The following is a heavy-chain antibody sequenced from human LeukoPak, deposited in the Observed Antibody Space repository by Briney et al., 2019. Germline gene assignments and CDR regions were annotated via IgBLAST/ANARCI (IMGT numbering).Heavy chain of an antibody. Sequence: GGSLRLSCAASGFTFSSYWMSWVRQAPGKGLEWVANIKQDGSEKYYVDSVKGRFTISRDNAKNSLYLQMNSLRAEDTAVYYCARDFGSYYFSDAFDIWGQGTMVTVSS. V-gene: IGHV3-7*01. J-gene: IGHJ3*02. CDR2: IKQDGSEK. D-gene: IGHD3-10*01. CDR3: ARDFGSYYFSDAFDI. CDR1: GFTFSSYW.